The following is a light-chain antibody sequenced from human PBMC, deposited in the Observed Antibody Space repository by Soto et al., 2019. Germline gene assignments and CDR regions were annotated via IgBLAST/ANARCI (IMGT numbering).Light chain of an antibody. J-gene: IGLJ2*01. V-gene: IGLV1-40*01. Sequence: QSVLTQPPSMSGAPGQRVTISCTGSSSNIGAGYDVHWYQQLPGTAPKLLIYGNSNRPSGVPDRFSGSKSATSASLAITGLQAEDEADYYCQSYDSSLSGSVFGGGTKVTVL. CDR1: SSNIGAGYD. CDR3: QSYDSSLSGSV. CDR2: GNS.